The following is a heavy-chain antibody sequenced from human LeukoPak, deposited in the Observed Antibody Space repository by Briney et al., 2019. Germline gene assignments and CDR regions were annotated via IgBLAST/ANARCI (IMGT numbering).Heavy chain of an antibody. CDR2: IYYSGNA. J-gene: IGHJ2*01. CDR3: ARTYGSSGLGYFDL. Sequence: PSETLSLTCSVSGGSISSYYWSWIRQPPGMGLEWIAYIYYSGNARYNPSLKSRVTISVDTSKNQFSLKLSSVTAADTAVYYCARTYGSSGLGYFDLWGRGTLVTVSS. CDR1: GGSISSYY. D-gene: IGHD6-13*01. V-gene: IGHV4-59*08.